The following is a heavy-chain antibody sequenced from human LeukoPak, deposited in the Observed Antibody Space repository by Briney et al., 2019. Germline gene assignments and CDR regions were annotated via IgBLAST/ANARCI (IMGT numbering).Heavy chain of an antibody. D-gene: IGHD3-3*01. Sequence: NPSETLSLTYTVSGGSISSYYWSWIRQPPGKGLEWIGYIYYSGSTNYNPSLESRVTISVDTSKNQFSLKLSSVTAADTAVYYCAREGFWSGYYFFDYWGQGTLVTVSS. CDR3: AREGFWSGYYFFDY. J-gene: IGHJ4*02. CDR2: IYYSGST. CDR1: GGSISSYY. V-gene: IGHV4-59*01.